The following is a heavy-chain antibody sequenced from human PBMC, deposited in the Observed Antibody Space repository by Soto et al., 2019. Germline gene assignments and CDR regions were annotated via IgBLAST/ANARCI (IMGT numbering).Heavy chain of an antibody. CDR1: GDSISNVNYC. V-gene: IGHV4-30-4*01. CDR3: ARGPSGDKVDY. Sequence: QVQLQESGPGLVKPSQTLSLTCTVSGDSISNVNYCWSWIRQPPDKVLEWIGNIYDGGSTYNNPSLTSRVTISVDTSKNQFSLQLRSVSAADTAVYYCARGPSGDKVDYWGQGTLVTVSS. J-gene: IGHJ4*02. CDR2: IYDGGST. D-gene: IGHD7-27*01.